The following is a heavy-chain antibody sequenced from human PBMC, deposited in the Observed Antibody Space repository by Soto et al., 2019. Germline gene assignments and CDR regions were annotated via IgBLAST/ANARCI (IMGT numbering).Heavy chain of an antibody. CDR3: TRVALCRLNYNGVDV. D-gene: IGHD2-8*01. V-gene: IGHV4-4*07. CDR1: GGSISSYY. J-gene: IGHJ6*02. CDR2: IYSSGIT. Sequence: PSETLSLTCTVSGGSISSYYWSWIRQPAGKGLEWIGRIYSSGITRYNPSLNSRVTMSVDTSKNQFSLKLGSVTAADTAVYYCTRVALCRLNYNGVDVWGQGTTVTVSS.